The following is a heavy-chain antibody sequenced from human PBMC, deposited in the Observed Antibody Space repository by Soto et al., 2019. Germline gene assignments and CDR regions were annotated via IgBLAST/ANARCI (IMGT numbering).Heavy chain of an antibody. CDR3: ARDMSGGTYNYYYGMDV. Sequence: GGSLRLSCAASGFSFSSYAMTWVRQAPGRGLEWVSAISGSGSPTYYADSVKGRFTISRDNSKNTLYLQMNSLRADDTAVYYCARDMSGGTYNYYYGMDVWGQGTTVNVPS. J-gene: IGHJ6*02. D-gene: IGHD1-26*01. CDR1: GFSFSSYA. V-gene: IGHV3-23*01. CDR2: ISGSGSPT.